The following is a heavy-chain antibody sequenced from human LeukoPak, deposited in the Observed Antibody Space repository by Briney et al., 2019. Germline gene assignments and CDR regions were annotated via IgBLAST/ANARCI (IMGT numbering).Heavy chain of an antibody. CDR2: ISYDGSNK. Sequence: GGSLRLSCAASGFTFSSYGMHWLRQAPGKGLEWVAVISYDGSNKYYADSVKGRFTISRDNSKNTLYMQMNSLRAEDTAVYYCAKDGLLWFGELLYPPNWFDPWGQGTRVTVSS. CDR3: AKDGLLWFGELLYPPNWFDP. J-gene: IGHJ5*02. V-gene: IGHV3-30*18. D-gene: IGHD3-10*01. CDR1: GFTFSSYG.